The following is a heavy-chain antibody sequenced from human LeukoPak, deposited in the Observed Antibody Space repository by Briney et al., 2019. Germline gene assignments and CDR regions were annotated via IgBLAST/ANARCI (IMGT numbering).Heavy chain of an antibody. D-gene: IGHD3-10*01. CDR1: GGTFSSYA. Sequence: SVKVSCKASGGTFSSYAISWVRQAPGQGLEWMGGIIPIFGAANYAQKFQGRVTITADESTSTAYMELSSLRSEVTAVYYCARAPFNRITMVRGVIGWFDPWGQGTLVTVSS. V-gene: IGHV1-69*13. J-gene: IGHJ5*02. CDR2: IIPIFGAA. CDR3: ARAPFNRITMVRGVIGWFDP.